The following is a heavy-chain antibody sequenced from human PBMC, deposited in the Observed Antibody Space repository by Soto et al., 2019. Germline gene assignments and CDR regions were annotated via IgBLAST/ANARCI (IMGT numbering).Heavy chain of an antibody. CDR3: ARHLVGGERYGRGSYLLGWYFDL. V-gene: IGHV4-39*01. J-gene: IGHJ2*01. Sequence: SETLSLTCTVSGGSISSSSYYWGWIRQPPGKGLEWIGSIYYSGSTYYNPSLKSRVTISVDTSKNQFSLKLSSVTAADTAVYYCARHLVGGERYGRGSYLLGWYFDLWGRGTLVTVSS. CDR1: GGSISSSSYY. CDR2: IYYSGST. D-gene: IGHD1-26*01.